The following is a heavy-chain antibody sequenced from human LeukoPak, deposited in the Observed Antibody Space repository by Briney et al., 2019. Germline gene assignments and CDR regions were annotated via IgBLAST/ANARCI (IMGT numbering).Heavy chain of an antibody. CDR1: GFTFGSYG. J-gene: IGHJ4*02. CDR3: ARDGDPVAMVKFYFDY. D-gene: IGHD5-18*01. CDR2: IWYDGSNK. V-gene: IGHV3-33*01. Sequence: GGSLRLSCAASGFTFGSYGMHWVRQAPGKGLEWVAVIWYDGSNKYYADSVKGRFTISRDNSKNTLYLQMNSLRAEDTAVYYCARDGDPVAMVKFYFDYWGQGTLVTVSS.